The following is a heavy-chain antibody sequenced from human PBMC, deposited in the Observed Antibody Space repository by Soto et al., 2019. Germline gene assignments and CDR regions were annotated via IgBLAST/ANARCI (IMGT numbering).Heavy chain of an antibody. D-gene: IGHD2-21*02. CDR2: IWHDGSNK. Sequence: QVQLVESGGGGVQPGRSLRLSCAASGFTFSSYVMHWVRQAPGKGLEWVAVIWHDGSNKYHADSMKGRLTISRDNSKNALYMHMSRLRAEDTALYYCATAYKMDGDSYLFVFPIWCQGTMVTVSS. V-gene: IGHV3-33*01. J-gene: IGHJ3*02. CDR3: ATAYKMDGDSYLFVFPI. CDR1: GFTFSSYV.